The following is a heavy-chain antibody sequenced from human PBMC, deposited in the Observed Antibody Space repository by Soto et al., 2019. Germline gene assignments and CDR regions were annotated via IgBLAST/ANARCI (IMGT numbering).Heavy chain of an antibody. CDR2: INPSGGST. CDR3: AMVFYYYYYMDV. V-gene: IGHV1-46*01. CDR1: GYNFTSYY. Sequence: ASLKVSCKASGYNFTSYYMHWVRQAPGQGLEWMGIINPSGGSTSYAQKFQGRVTMTRDTSTSTVYMELSSLRSEDTAVYYCAMVFYYYYYMDVWGKGTTVTVS. D-gene: IGHD3-10*01. J-gene: IGHJ6*03.